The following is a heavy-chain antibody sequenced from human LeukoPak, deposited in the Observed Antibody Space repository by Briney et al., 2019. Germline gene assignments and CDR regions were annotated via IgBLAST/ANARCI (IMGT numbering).Heavy chain of an antibody. CDR2: ISSSSSYI. V-gene: IGHV3-21*01. Sequence: GGSLRLSCAASGFTFSSYSMNWVRQAPGKGLEWVSSISSSSSYIYYADSVKGRFTISRDNAKNTLYLQMNSLRAEDTAVYYCARDKGIAAAGSNPYYYYGMDVWGQGTTVTVSS. D-gene: IGHD6-13*01. CDR1: GFTFSSYS. J-gene: IGHJ6*02. CDR3: ARDKGIAAAGSNPYYYYGMDV.